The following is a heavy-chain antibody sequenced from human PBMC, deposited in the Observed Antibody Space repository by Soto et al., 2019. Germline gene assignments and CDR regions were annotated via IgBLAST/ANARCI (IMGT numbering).Heavy chain of an antibody. Sequence: QVQLQQSGPGLVKPSQTLSLTCAISGDSVSSNSAAWNWIRQSPSRGLEWLGRTYYRSKWYNDYAVSVKSRITINPDTSKNQFSLQLNSVTPEDTAVYYCARGGVTPMTDIAPETYYYYGMDVWGQGTTVTVSS. V-gene: IGHV6-1*01. CDR1: GDSVSSNSAA. D-gene: IGHD6-13*01. CDR2: TYYRSKWYN. CDR3: ARGGVTPMTDIAPETYYYYGMDV. J-gene: IGHJ6*02.